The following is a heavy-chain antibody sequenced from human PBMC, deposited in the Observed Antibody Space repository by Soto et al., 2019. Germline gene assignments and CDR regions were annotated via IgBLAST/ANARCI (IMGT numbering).Heavy chain of an antibody. D-gene: IGHD2-2*01. CDR2: IYWDDDK. J-gene: IGHJ4*02. CDR1: GFSLDTTGVG. CDR3: AHLLGGCSSKGCSPLRYDY. V-gene: IGHV2-5*02. Sequence: QITLKESGPTLVKPTQPLTLTCTFSGFSLDTTGVGVGWIRQPPGKALEWLALIYWDDDKRYSPSLKSRLTITKDTSKNQVVLAMTDMDPVDTATYYCAHLLGGCSSKGCSPLRYDYWGQGILVTVSS.